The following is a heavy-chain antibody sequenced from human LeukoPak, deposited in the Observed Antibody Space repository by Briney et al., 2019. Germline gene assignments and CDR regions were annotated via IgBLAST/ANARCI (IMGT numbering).Heavy chain of an antibody. D-gene: IGHD1-1*01. CDR3: AREKQRCLDY. CDR2: IYSGGNT. Sequence: GGSLRLSCAASGFTVSSNYMTWVRQAPGKGLEWVSVIYSGGNTCYADSVKGRFTISRDNAKGSLYLQMDSLRAEDTAVYYCAREKQRCLDYWGQGTLVTVSS. V-gene: IGHV3-66*01. CDR1: GFTVSSNY. J-gene: IGHJ4*02.